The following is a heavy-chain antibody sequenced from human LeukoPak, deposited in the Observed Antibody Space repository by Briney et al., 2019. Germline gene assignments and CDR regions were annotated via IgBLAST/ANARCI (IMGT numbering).Heavy chain of an antibody. V-gene: IGHV3-30*04. CDR3: APQEELVPLPFDY. CDR1: GFTFSSYA. J-gene: IGHJ4*02. CDR2: ISYDGSNK. D-gene: IGHD6-13*01. Sequence: PGGSLRLSCAASGFTFSSYAMHWVRQAPGKGLEWVAVISYDGSNKYYADSVKGRFTISRDNSKNTLYLQMNSLRAEDTAVYYCAPQEELVPLPFDYWGQGTLVTVSS.